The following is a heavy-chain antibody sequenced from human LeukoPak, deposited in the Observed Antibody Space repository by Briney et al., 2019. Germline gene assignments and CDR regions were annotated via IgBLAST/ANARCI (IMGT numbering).Heavy chain of an antibody. Sequence: ASVKVSCKASGYTFTSYGISWVRQAPGQGLEWMGWISAYNGNTNYAQKLQGRVTMTTDTSTSTAYMALRSLRSDDTAVYYCARDQNNWNYHRSYYYYYGMDVWGQGTTVTVSS. CDR2: ISAYNGNT. CDR3: ARDQNNWNYHRSYYYYYGMDV. D-gene: IGHD1-7*01. CDR1: GYTFTSYG. V-gene: IGHV1-18*01. J-gene: IGHJ6*02.